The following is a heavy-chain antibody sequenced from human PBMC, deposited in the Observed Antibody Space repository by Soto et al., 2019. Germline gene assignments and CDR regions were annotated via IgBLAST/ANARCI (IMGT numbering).Heavy chain of an antibody. CDR3: ARGRDSSGWHGVVWFDP. CDR1: GGSISSYY. J-gene: IGHJ5*02. D-gene: IGHD6-19*01. CDR2: IYYSGST. Sequence: PSETLSLTCTVSGGSISSYYWSRIRQPPGKGLEWIGYIYYSGSTNYNPSLKSRVTISVDTSKNQFSLKLSSVTAADTAVYYCARGRDSSGWHGVVWFDPWGQGTLVTVS. V-gene: IGHV4-59*01.